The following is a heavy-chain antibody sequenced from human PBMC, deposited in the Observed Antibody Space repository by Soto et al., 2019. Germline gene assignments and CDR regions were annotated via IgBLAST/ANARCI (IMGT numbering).Heavy chain of an antibody. CDR3: ARGEQYSGRIFDY. J-gene: IGHJ4*01. CDR2: TYYRSKWYY. D-gene: IGHD1-26*01. Sequence: PSQTLSLTCAITGDSVSSNSAGWSWVRQSPSRGLEWLGRTYYRSKWYYEYAVSVRGRITINPDTSKNQYALQLNSVTPEDTAVYFCARGEQYSGRIFDYWGQGTLVTVSS. V-gene: IGHV6-1*01. CDR1: GDSVSSNSAG.